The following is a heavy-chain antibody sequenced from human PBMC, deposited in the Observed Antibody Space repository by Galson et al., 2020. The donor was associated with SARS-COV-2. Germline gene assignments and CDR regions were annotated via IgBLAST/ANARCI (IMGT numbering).Heavy chain of an antibody. Sequence: SGPTLVKPTQTLTLTCTFSGFSLSTSGMCVSWIRQPPGKALEGLALIDWDDDKYYSTSLKTRLTISKDTTKNQVVLTMTNMDPVDTATYYCARTTIVVLGGYNWFDPWGQGTLVTVSS. CDR3: ARTTIVVLGGYNWFDP. V-gene: IGHV2-70*01. D-gene: IGHD1-26*01. CDR1: GFSLSTSGMC. CDR2: IDWDDDK. J-gene: IGHJ5*02.